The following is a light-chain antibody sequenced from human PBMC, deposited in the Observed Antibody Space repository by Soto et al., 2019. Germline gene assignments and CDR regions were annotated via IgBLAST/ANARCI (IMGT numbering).Light chain of an antibody. V-gene: IGLV2-11*01. CDR3: SSYTDRKNLV. CDR2: DVS. CDR1: SSDVGAYNY. J-gene: IGLJ1*01. Sequence: QSALTQPRSVSGSPGQSVTISCTGTSSDVGAYNYVSWYQQHPGKAPKLMTYDVSKRPSGVPDRFSGSKSGNTASLTISGLQAEDEADYYCSSYTDRKNLVFGTGTKVTVL.